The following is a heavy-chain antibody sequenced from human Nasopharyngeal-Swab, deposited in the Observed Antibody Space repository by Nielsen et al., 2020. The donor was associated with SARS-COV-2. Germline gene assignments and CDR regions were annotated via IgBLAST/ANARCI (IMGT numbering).Heavy chain of an antibody. Sequence: WIRQPPGKGLEWIGSIYYSGSTNYNPSLKSRVTISVDTSKNQFSLKLSSVTAADTAVYYCASHDYGVNGEYYYMDVWGKGTTVTVSS. CDR3: ASHDYGVNGEYYYMDV. D-gene: IGHD4-17*01. CDR2: IYYSGST. V-gene: IGHV4-61*07. J-gene: IGHJ6*03.